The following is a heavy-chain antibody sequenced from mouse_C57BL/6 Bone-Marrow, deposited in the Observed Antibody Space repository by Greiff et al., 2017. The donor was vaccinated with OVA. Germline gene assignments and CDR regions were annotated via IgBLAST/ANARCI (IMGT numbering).Heavy chain of an antibody. D-gene: IGHD1-1*01. J-gene: IGHJ4*01. CDR3: ASYGSSLYARDY. V-gene: IGHV1-52*01. Sequence: QVQLQQPGAELVRPGSSVKLSCKASGYTFTSYWMHWVKQRPIQGLEWIGNIDPSDSETHYNQKFKDKATLTVDKSSSTAYMQLSSLTSEDSAVYYCASYGSSLYARDYGGQGTSVTVSS. CDR2: IDPSDSET. CDR1: GYTFTSYW.